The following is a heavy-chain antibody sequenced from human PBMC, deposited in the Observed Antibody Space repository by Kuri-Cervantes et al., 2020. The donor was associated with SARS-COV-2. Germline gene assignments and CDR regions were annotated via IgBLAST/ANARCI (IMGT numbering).Heavy chain of an antibody. Sequence: KVSCKGSGYSFTNYWIGWVRQMPGKGLEWVGIIYPGDSDTRYSPSFQGQVTISADKSITTAYLQWSSLKASDTAIYYCASRGTTVPAGNYWGQGTLVTVSS. CDR2: IYPGDSDT. D-gene: IGHD4-17*01. CDR1: GYSFTNYW. J-gene: IGHJ4*02. CDR3: ASRGTTVPAGNY. V-gene: IGHV5-51*01.